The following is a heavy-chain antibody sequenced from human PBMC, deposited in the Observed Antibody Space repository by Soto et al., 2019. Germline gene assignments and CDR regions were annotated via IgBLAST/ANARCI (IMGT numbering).Heavy chain of an antibody. CDR1: GGSISSGDYY. J-gene: IGHJ5*02. V-gene: IGHV4-30-4*01. CDR2: IYYSGST. CDR3: ASEKRGYNWFDP. Sequence: SETLSLTCTVSGGSISSGDYYWSWIRQPPGKGLEWIGYIYYSGSTYYNPSLKSRVTISVDTSKNQFSLKLSSVTAADTAVYYCASEKRGYNWFDPWGQGTLVTVSS. D-gene: IGHD3-16*01.